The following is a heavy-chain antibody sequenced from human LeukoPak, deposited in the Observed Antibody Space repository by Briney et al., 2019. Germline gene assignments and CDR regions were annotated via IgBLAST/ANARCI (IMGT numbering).Heavy chain of an antibody. D-gene: IGHD1-26*01. CDR3: ARDPAYSGVVGATHFDY. CDR2: INPSGGST. J-gene: IGHJ4*02. Sequence: ASVKVSCKASGYTFTSYYMHWVRQAPGQGLEWMGIINPSGGSTSYAQKFQGRVTMTRDMSTSTVYMELSSLRSEDTAVYYCARDPAYSGVVGATHFDYWGQGTLVTVSS. CDR1: GYTFTSYY. V-gene: IGHV1-46*01.